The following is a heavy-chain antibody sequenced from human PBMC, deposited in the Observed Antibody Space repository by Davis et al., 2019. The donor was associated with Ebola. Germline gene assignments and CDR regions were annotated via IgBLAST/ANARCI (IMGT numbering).Heavy chain of an antibody. Sequence: SVKVSCKTSGGTFTNYAVNWVRQAPGQGLEWMGRIIPVVDTKDYAQKFQGRVTLTADKATNTAYMELSGLRFDDTAVYHCARGKWFDPWGQGTLVSVTS. J-gene: IGHJ5*02. CDR2: IIPVVDTK. CDR1: GGTFTNYA. V-gene: IGHV1-69*04. CDR3: ARGKWFDP.